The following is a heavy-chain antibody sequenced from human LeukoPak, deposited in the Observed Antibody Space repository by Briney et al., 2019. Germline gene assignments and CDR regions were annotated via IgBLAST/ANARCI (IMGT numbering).Heavy chain of an antibody. J-gene: IGHJ6*02. CDR1: GFTFSSYE. CDR2: ISSGAGTK. CDR3: TKHITTDATTPFYYGVDV. D-gene: IGHD3-22*01. Sequence: GGSLRLSCAASGFTFSSYEMNWVRQAPGKGLEWISYISSGAGTKYYADSVKGRFTISRDNAKNSLHLQMDSLRAEDTAIYYCTKHITTDATTPFYYGVDVWGQGTTVTVSS. V-gene: IGHV3-48*03.